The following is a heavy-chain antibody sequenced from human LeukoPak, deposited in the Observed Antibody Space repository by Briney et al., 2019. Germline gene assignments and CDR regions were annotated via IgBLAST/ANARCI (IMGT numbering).Heavy chain of an antibody. CDR2: IKSKTDGGTT. V-gene: IGHV3-15*01. CDR3: TTKGHTGYCSSTSCYLFDY. D-gene: IGHD2-2*01. CDR1: GASFTGYY. Sequence: ETLSLTCSVPGASFTGYYWSWVRQPPGKGLEWVGRIKSKTDGGTTDYAAPVKGRFTISRDDSKNTLYLQMNSLKTEDTAVYYCTTKGHTGYCSSTSCYLFDYWGQGTLVTVSS. J-gene: IGHJ4*02.